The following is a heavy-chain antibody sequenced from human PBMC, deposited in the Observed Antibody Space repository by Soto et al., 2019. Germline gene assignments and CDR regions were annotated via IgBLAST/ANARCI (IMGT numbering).Heavy chain of an antibody. CDR3: AQSIAVADKFDY. D-gene: IGHD6-19*01. V-gene: IGHV3-21*01. CDR2: ISSSSSYI. Sequence: EVQLVESGGGLVKPGGSLRLSCAASGFTFSSYSMNWVRQAPGKGLELVSSISSSSSYIYYADSVKGRFTISRDNAKNSLYLQMNSLRAEDTAVYSCAQSIAVADKFDYWGQGTLVTVSS. CDR1: GFTFSSYS. J-gene: IGHJ4*02.